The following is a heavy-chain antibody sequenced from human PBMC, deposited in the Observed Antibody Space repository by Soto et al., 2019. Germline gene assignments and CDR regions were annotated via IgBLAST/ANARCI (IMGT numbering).Heavy chain of an antibody. D-gene: IGHD4-17*01. J-gene: IGHJ1*01. CDR3: ARGRDYWRGYFQH. CDR1: GGSFSGYY. Sequence: QVQLQQWGAGLLKPSETLSLTCAVYGGSFSGYYWSWIRQPPGKGLEWIGEINHSGSTNYNPSLKSRVTISVDTSKNQSSLKLSSVTAADTAVYYCARGRDYWRGYFQHWGQGTLVTVSS. CDR2: INHSGST. V-gene: IGHV4-34*01.